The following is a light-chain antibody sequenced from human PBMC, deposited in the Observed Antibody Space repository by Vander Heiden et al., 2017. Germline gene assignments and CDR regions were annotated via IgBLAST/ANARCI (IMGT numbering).Light chain of an antibody. V-gene: IGLV2-23*02. CDR3: CSFAGSYSRWV. CDR1: SSDVGSYNL. CDR2: EVT. Sequence: QSALTQPASVSGSPGQSITISCSGTSSDVGSYNLVSWYQQHPGKAPKLMIYEVTNRPSGVFNRFSGSRSGNTAFLTISGLQAEDEADYYCCSFAGSYSRWVFGGGTKLTVL. J-gene: IGLJ3*02.